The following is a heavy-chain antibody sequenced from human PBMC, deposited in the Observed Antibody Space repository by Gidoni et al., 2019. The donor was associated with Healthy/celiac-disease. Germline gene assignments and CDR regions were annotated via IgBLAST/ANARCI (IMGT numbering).Heavy chain of an antibody. V-gene: IGHV3-23*01. J-gene: IGHJ5*02. CDR3: AKTRFESHGHWFDP. CDR1: GSPFSSYA. Sequence: EVQLLESGGGLVQPGGSLRLSCPASGSPFSSYALSWVRQAPGKGLEWVSAISGSGGSTYYADSVKGRFTISRDNSKNTLYLQMNSLRAEDTAVYYCAKTRFESHGHWFDPWGQGTLVTVSS. CDR2: ISGSGGST. D-gene: IGHD3-9*01.